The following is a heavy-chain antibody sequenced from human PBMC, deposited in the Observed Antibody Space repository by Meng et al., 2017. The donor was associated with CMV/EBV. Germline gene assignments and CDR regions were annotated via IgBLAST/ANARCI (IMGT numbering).Heavy chain of an antibody. CDR2: IYPNSGGT. CDR3: VRDHNWGPDY. D-gene: IGHD1-1*01. J-gene: IGHJ4*02. V-gene: IGHV1-2*02. CDR1: GYRFSDHY. Sequence: QGQLVQPGAEVKSPGASVKVSCQTSGYRFSDHYMHWVRQAPGQGLEWMRWIYPNSGGTHYAQKFQDRVTMTRDTSISTVYMELSRLTSDDTAVYYCVRDHNWGPDYWGQGTLVTVSS.